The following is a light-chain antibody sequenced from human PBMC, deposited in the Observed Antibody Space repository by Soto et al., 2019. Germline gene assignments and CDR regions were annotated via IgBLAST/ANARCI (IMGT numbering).Light chain of an antibody. V-gene: IGKV3-15*01. J-gene: IGKJ1*01. CDR2: DAS. CDR3: QQYNNWPRT. Sequence: EIVMTQSPVTLSVSPGERATLSCRASQSVSNSLAWYQQKPGQAPRLLIYDASTRATGIPARFSGSGFGTEFTLTISSLQSEDFAVYYCQQYNNWPRTFGQGTKVEIK. CDR1: QSVSNS.